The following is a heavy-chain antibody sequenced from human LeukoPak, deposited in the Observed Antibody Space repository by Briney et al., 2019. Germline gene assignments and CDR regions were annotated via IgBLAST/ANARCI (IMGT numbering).Heavy chain of an antibody. Sequence: SETLSLTCTVSGGPISGYFWSWIRRPPGKGLEWIGYIHDNGRTTYNPSLRSRVTISIDTSKSQFSLKLNSLTTTDTAVYYCARVGGYSGFYWGQGTLVTVSS. D-gene: IGHD5-12*01. CDR3: ARVGGYSGFY. CDR2: IHDNGRT. J-gene: IGHJ4*02. CDR1: GGPISGYF. V-gene: IGHV4-59*01.